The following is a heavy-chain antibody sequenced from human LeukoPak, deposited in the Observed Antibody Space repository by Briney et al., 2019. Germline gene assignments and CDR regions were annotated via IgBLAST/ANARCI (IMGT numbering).Heavy chain of an antibody. CDR3: ARAYNAYYYDSSGYYYDY. CDR2: IIPIFGTA. CDR1: GGTFSSYA. D-gene: IGHD3-22*01. J-gene: IGHJ4*02. Sequence: SVKVSCKASGGTFSSYAISWVRQAPGQGLEWMGRIIPIFGTANYAQKFQGRVTITADESTSTAYMELSSLRSEDTAVYYCARAYNAYYYDSSGYYYDYWGQGTLVTVSS. V-gene: IGHV1-69*13.